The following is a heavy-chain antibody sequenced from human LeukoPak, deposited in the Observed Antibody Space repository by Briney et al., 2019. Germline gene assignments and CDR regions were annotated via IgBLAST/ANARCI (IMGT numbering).Heavy chain of an antibody. Sequence: GGSLRLPCAASGFTFSSYGMHWVRQAPGKGLEWVSFIRYDGSNKFYADSVKGRFTISRDNAKNSLYLQMNSLRAEDTAVYYCARGWFGEEKAWGQGTLVTVSS. D-gene: IGHD3-10*01. CDR3: ARGWFGEEKA. CDR2: IRYDGSNK. J-gene: IGHJ5*02. V-gene: IGHV3-30*02. CDR1: GFTFSSYG.